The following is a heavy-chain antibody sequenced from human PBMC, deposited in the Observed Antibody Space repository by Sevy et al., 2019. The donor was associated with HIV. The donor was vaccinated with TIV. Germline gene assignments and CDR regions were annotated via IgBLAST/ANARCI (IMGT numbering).Heavy chain of an antibody. V-gene: IGHV5-51*01. CDR2: IYPLDSDT. J-gene: IGHJ4*02. Sequence: GESLKISCEASGYRFSSHWMAWVRQMPGKGLEWMGIIYPLDSDTRYSPSFKGQVTISADKSIGTAYLQWRSLKASDTATYYCARLMTYYDGSFYTGDYWGQGTLVTVSS. CDR3: ARLMTYYDGSFYTGDY. D-gene: IGHD3-22*01. CDR1: GYRFSSHW.